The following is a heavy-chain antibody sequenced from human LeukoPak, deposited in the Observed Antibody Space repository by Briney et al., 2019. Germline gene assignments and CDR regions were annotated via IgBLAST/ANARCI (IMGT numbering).Heavy chain of an antibody. CDR1: GGTFISYT. D-gene: IGHD2-21*02. V-gene: IGHV1-69*02. Sequence: SVKVSCKASGGTFISYTINWVRQAPGQGLEWMGRIIPILDIATYAQKFQGRVTITADTSTSTAYMDLSGLKSEDTAVYYCAKGHYPDAYCAGDCYYSNWGQGTLVTVSS. CDR2: IIPILDIA. J-gene: IGHJ4*02. CDR3: AKGHYPDAYCAGDCYYSN.